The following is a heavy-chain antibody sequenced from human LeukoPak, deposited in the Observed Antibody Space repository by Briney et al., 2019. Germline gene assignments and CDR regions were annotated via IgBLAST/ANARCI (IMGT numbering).Heavy chain of an antibody. CDR2: IYYSGST. Sequence: SETLSLTCTVSGGSISSRSYFWGWIRQPPGKGLEWIGSIYYSGSTYYNPSLKSRVTISVDTSKNQFSLKLSSVTAADTAVYYCARVSGYSYGYPDYWGQGTLVTVSS. J-gene: IGHJ4*02. D-gene: IGHD5-18*01. CDR1: GGSISSRSYF. V-gene: IGHV4-39*01. CDR3: ARVSGYSYGYPDY.